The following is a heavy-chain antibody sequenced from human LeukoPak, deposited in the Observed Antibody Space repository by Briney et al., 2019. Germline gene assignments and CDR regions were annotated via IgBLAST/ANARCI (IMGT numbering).Heavy chain of an antibody. Sequence: GASVKVSCKASGYTFTSYDINWVRQATGQGLEWMGWMNPNSGNTGYAQKFQGRVTITRNTSISTAYMELSSLRSEDTAVYYCARGDLDFWSGFYGYWGQGTLVTVSS. J-gene: IGHJ4*02. V-gene: IGHV1-8*03. CDR1: GYTFTSYD. CDR2: MNPNSGNT. CDR3: ARGDLDFWSGFYGY. D-gene: IGHD3-3*01.